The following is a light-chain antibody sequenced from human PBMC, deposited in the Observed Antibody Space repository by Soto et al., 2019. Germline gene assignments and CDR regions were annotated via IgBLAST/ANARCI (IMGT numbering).Light chain of an antibody. Sequence: QSFLTQPASVSGSPGQSITISCTGTNSDVGNFNLVSWYQQHPDKAPKLIIYEANKRPSGVSGRFSGSKSGNTASLTISGLRSEDEAEYHCCSYAGGSAYVFGTGTKVTVL. CDR3: CSYAGGSAYV. J-gene: IGLJ1*01. V-gene: IGLV2-23*01. CDR2: EAN. CDR1: NSDVGNFNL.